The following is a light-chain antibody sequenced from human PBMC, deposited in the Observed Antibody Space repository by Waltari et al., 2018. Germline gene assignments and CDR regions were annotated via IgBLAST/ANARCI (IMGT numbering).Light chain of an antibody. CDR1: QSGSSF. J-gene: IGKJ2*01. Sequence: EIVLTQSPGTLSLSPGERATLSCRASQSGSSFLAWYQQKPGQAPRLLIYGASSRSAGIPDRFSGSGSGTDFTLTISRLEPEDFALYYCQQYGSSPPNTFGQGTKLEI. CDR2: GAS. CDR3: QQYGSSPPNT. V-gene: IGKV3-20*01.